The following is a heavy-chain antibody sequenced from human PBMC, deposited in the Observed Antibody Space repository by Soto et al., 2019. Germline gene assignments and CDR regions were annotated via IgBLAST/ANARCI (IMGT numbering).Heavy chain of an antibody. CDR1: GGTFSSYA. V-gene: IGHV1-69*13. Sequence: ASVKVSCKASGGTFSSYAISWVRQAPGQGLEWMGGIIPIFGTANYAQKFQGRVTITADESTSTAYMELSSLRSEDTAVYYCARGFTGGYNWNYVAPGDYYYYGMDVWGQGTTVTVSS. CDR3: ARGFTGGYNWNYVAPGDYYYYGMDV. J-gene: IGHJ6*02. D-gene: IGHD1-7*01. CDR2: IIPIFGTA.